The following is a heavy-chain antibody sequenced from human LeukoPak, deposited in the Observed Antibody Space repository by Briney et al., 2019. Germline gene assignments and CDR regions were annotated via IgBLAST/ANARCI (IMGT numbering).Heavy chain of an antibody. CDR3: ARDSSPFDI. V-gene: IGHV3-33*01. Sequence: PGGSLRLSCAASGFTFSNYGMHWVRQAPGKGLEWVAFIWYDGSNKYYADSVKGRFTISRDNSKNSLYLQMNSLRAEDTAVYYCARDSSPFDIWGQGTMVTVSS. D-gene: IGHD6-13*01. J-gene: IGHJ3*02. CDR1: GFTFSNYG. CDR2: IWYDGSNK.